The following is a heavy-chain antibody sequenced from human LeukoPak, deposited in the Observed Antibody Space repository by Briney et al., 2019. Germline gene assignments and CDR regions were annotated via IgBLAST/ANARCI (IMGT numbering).Heavy chain of an antibody. D-gene: IGHD6-6*01. Sequence: GGSLRLSCAASGFTFSSYAMSWVRQAPWKGLEWVSADSGSGFTYYADSVKGRFTISRDNSKNTLYLQMNNLRAEDTAVYYCARGLYSSSPWGQGTLVTVSS. CDR1: GFTFSSYA. CDR2: DSGSGFT. CDR3: ARGLYSSSP. V-gene: IGHV3-23*01. J-gene: IGHJ4*02.